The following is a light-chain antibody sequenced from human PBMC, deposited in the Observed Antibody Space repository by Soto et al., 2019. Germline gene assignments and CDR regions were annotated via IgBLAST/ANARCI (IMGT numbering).Light chain of an antibody. CDR1: RSNIGSNI. CDR3: AAWDDSLNGLV. J-gene: IGLJ3*02. Sequence: QSVLTQPPSASGTPGQRVTIYCSGSRSNIGSNIVNWYQQLPGTAPKLLIHSNDQRPSGVPDRFSGSKSGTSASLAISGLQSEDEADYHCAAWDDSLNGLVFGGGTKLTVL. V-gene: IGLV1-44*01. CDR2: SND.